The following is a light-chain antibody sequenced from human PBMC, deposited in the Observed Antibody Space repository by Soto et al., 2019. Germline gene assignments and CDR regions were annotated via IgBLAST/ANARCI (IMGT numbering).Light chain of an antibody. CDR1: TSDIGDSKY. Sequence: QSALPQPASVSGSPGQSITISCTGTTSDIGDSKYVSWYQQHPGKAPKLMIYDVSNRPSGVSNRFSGSKSGNTASLTISGLQAEDEADYYCSSYTSSGTVLFGGGTKVTVL. CDR2: DVS. V-gene: IGLV2-14*03. CDR3: SSYTSSGTVL. J-gene: IGLJ3*02.